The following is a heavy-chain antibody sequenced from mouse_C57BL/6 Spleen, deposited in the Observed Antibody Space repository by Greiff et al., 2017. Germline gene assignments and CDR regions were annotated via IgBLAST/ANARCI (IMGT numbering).Heavy chain of an antibody. Sequence: QVQLQQPGAELVRPGSSVKLSCKASGYTFTSYWMHWVKQRPIQGLEWIGNIDPSDSETHYNQKFKDKATLTVDKSSSTAYMQLSSLTSEASAVYYCARGDGYYGYFDYWGQGTTLTVSS. V-gene: IGHV1-52*01. D-gene: IGHD2-3*01. CDR2: IDPSDSET. J-gene: IGHJ2*01. CDR1: GYTFTSYW. CDR3: ARGDGYYGYFDY.